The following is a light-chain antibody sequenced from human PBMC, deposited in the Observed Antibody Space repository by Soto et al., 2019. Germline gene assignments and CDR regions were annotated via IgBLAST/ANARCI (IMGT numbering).Light chain of an antibody. J-gene: IGKJ3*01. V-gene: IGKV3-20*01. CDR3: QQYGSSFT. CDR1: QRVSNSY. Sequence: PGERATLSCRASQRVSNSYLAWYRQKPGQAPRLLIYAASSRATGTPDRFSGSGSGTDFTLTISRLEAEDFAVYYCQQYGSSFTFGPGTKVDIK. CDR2: AAS.